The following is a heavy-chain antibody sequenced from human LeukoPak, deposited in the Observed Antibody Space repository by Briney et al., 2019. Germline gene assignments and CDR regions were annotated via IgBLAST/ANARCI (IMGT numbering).Heavy chain of an antibody. Sequence: SETLSLTCTVSGGSISSSSYYWGWIRQPPGKGLEWIGSIYYSGSTYYNPSLKSRVTISVDTSKNQFSLKLSSVTAADTAVYYCASPGPHWNPPGYWGQGTLVTVSS. CDR1: GGSISSSSYY. J-gene: IGHJ4*02. V-gene: IGHV4-39*01. CDR3: ASPGPHWNPPGY. CDR2: IYYSGST. D-gene: IGHD1-1*01.